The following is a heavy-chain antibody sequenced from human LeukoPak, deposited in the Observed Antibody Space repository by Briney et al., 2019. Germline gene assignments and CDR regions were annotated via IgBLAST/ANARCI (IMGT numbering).Heavy chain of an antibody. D-gene: IGHD5-18*01. CDR1: GYTFTGYY. J-gene: IGHJ6*03. CDR3: ARVDTAMVPSYYYYYMDV. Sequence: ASVKVSCKASGYTFTGYYMHWVRQAPGQGLEWMGWINPNSGGTNYAQKFQGRVTMTRDTSISTAYMELSRLRSDDTAVYYCARVDTAMVPSYYYYYMDVWGKGTTVTVSS. CDR2: INPNSGGT. V-gene: IGHV1-2*02.